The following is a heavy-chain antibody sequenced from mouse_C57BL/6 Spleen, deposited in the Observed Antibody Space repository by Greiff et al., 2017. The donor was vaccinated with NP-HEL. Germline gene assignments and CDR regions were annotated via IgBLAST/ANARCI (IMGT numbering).Heavy chain of an antibody. CDR3: ARRGYGTFYARDY. CDR2: IWSGGST. D-gene: IGHD1-1*01. J-gene: IGHJ4*01. CDR1: GFSLTSYG. Sequence: QVQLQQSGPGLVQPSQSLSITCTVSGFSLTSYGVHWVRQSPGKGLEWLGVIWSGGSTDSNAAFISRLSISKDNSKSQVFFKMNSLQADDTAIYYCARRGYGTFYARDYWGQGTSVTVSS. V-gene: IGHV2-2*01.